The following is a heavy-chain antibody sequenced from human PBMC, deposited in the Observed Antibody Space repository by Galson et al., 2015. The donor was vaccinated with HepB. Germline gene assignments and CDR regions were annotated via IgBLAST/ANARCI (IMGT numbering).Heavy chain of an antibody. CDR1: GGSISSYY. J-gene: IGHJ6*02. Sequence: ETLSLTCTVSGGSISSYYWSWIRQPPGKGLEWIGYIYYSGSTNYNPSLKSRVTISVDTSKNQFSLKLSSVTAADTAVYYCARVKRNPRGIAAAGIYYGMDVWGQGTTVTVSS. CDR3: ARVKRNPRGIAAAGIYYGMDV. CDR2: IYYSGST. D-gene: IGHD6-13*01. V-gene: IGHV4-59*01.